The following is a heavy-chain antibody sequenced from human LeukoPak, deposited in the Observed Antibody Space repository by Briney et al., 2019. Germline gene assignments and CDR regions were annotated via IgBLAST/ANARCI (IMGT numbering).Heavy chain of an antibody. V-gene: IGHV3-53*01. CDR3: ARGHGYNPPLFVY. Sequence: PGGSLRLSCAASGFTVSSNYMSWVRQAPGKGLEWVSVIYSGGSTYYADSVKGRFTISRDNSKNTLYLQMNSLRAEDTAVYYCARGHGYNPPLFVYWGQGTLVTVSS. D-gene: IGHD5-24*01. CDR2: IYSGGST. J-gene: IGHJ4*02. CDR1: GFTVSSNY.